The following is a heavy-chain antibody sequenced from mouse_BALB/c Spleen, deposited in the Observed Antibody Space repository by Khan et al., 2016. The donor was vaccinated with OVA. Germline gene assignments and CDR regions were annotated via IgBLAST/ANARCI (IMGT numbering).Heavy chain of an antibody. J-gene: IGHJ3*01. CDR1: GYTFTDYN. CDR2: IYPNNGDS. Sequence: VQLQQSGPELVKPGASVKISCKASGYTFTDYNMDWVKQSQGKSLEWIGYIYPNNGDSGYNQKFKTKATLTVDSSSSTAYMELRSLTSEDSAVYYCTRSGYGSFAYWGQGTLVTVSA. V-gene: IGHV1S29*02. D-gene: IGHD1-2*01. CDR3: TRSGYGSFAY.